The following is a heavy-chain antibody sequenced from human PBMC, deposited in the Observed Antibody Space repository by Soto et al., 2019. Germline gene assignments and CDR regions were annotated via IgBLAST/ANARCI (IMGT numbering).Heavy chain of an antibody. V-gene: IGHV5-51*01. J-gene: IGHJ6*02. D-gene: IGHD6-13*01. CDR2: IHPGDSDT. CDR3: ARQGVAAAGTSGYYYGMDV. CDR1: GYSFTSYW. Sequence: GESLKISCKGSGYSFTSYWIGWVRQMPGKGLEWMGIIHPGDSDTRYSPSFQGQVTISADKSISTAYLQWSSLKASDTAMYYCARQGVAAAGTSGYYYGMDVWGQGTTVTVS.